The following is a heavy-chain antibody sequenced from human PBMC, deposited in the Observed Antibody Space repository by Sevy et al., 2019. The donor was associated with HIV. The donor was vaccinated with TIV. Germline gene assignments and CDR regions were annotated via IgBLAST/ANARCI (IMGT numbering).Heavy chain of an antibody. J-gene: IGHJ4*02. Sequence: GGSLRLSCAASGFSFSTYSMNWVRQAPGKGLEWVSYISTSSSTIYYADSVKGRFTISRDNAKRSLYLQMNSLRDEDTAVYYCARVAPVASTLYYFDFWGQGTLVTVSS. V-gene: IGHV3-48*02. D-gene: IGHD6-19*01. CDR3: ARVAPVASTLYYFDF. CDR2: ISTSSSTI. CDR1: GFSFSTYS.